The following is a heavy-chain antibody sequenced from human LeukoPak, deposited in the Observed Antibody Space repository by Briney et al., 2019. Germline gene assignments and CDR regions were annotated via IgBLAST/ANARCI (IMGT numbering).Heavy chain of an antibody. CDR3: ARDSYGSGSYYNSN. D-gene: IGHD3-10*01. Sequence: PSQTLSLTCTVSGGSISSGSYYWSWIRQPAGKGLEWIGRIYTSGSTNYNPSLKSRVTMSVDTSKNQFSLKLSSVTAADTAVYYCARDSYGSGSYYNSNWGQGTLVTVSS. CDR1: GGSISSGSYY. CDR2: IYTSGST. J-gene: IGHJ4*02. V-gene: IGHV4-61*02.